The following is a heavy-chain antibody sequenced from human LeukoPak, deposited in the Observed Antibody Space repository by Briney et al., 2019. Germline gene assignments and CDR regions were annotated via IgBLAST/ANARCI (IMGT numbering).Heavy chain of an antibody. J-gene: IGHJ6*03. CDR3: ARAYYYYYYMDV. CDR1: GGSISSSSYY. CDR2: IYYSGST. Sequence: KTSETLSLTCTVSGGSISSSSYYWGWIRQPPGKGLEWIGSIYYSGSTYYNPSPKSRVTISVDTSKNQFSLKLSSVTAADTAVYYCARAYYYYYYMDVWGKGTTVTVSS. V-gene: IGHV4-39*07.